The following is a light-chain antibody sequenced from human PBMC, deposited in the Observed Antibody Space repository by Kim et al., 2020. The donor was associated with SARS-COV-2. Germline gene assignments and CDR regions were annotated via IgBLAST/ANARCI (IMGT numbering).Light chain of an antibody. V-gene: IGLV1-40*01. CDR1: SSNSGAGYD. CDR3: QSYDSSLRHWV. Sequence: QRVTISCTGSSSNSGAGYDVHWYQHLPGTAPKLLIYGSANRQSGVPGRFSGSKSGTSASLAITGLQAEDEADYYCQSYDSSLRHWVFGGGTQLTVL. J-gene: IGLJ3*02. CDR2: GSA.